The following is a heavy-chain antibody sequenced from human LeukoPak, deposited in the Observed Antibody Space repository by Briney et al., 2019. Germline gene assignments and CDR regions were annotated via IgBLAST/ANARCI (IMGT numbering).Heavy chain of an antibody. CDR3: ARVPVEPPDYYYYYYMDV. CDR1: GYTLTELS. CDR2: FDPEDGET. D-gene: IGHD2-2*01. V-gene: IGHV1-24*01. J-gene: IGHJ6*03. Sequence: ASVKVSCKVSGYTLTELSMHWVRQAPGKGLEWMGGFDPEDGETIYAQKFQGRVTMTEDTSTDTAYIELSSLRSEDTAVYYCARVPVEPPDYYYYYYMDVWGKGTTVTVSS.